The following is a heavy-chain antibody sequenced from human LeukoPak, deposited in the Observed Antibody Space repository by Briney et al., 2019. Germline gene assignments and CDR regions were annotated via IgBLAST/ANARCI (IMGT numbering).Heavy chain of an antibody. CDR3: ARDPDMIAYYYYGMDV. V-gene: IGHV3-30-3*01. J-gene: IGHJ6*02. CDR2: ISYDGSNK. CDR1: GFTFSSYA. Sequence: GGSLRLSCAASGFTFSSYAMHWVRQAPGKGLEWVAVISYDGSNKYYADSVKGRFTISRDNSKNTLYLQMNSLRAEDTAVYYCARDPDMIAYYYYGMDVWGQGTTVTVSS. D-gene: IGHD3-22*01.